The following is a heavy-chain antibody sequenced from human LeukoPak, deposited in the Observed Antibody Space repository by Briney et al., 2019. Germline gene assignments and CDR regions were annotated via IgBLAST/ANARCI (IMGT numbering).Heavy chain of an antibody. CDR2: MNPNSGNT. J-gene: IGHJ3*02. V-gene: IGHV1-8*01. Sequence: GASVKVSCKASGYTFTSYDINWVRRATGQGLEWMGWMNPNSGNTGYAQKFQGRVTMTRNTSISTAYMELSSLRSEDTAVYYCARVVRRRDYRNAFDIWGQGTMVTVSS. CDR3: ARVVRRRDYRNAFDI. D-gene: IGHD4-11*01. CDR1: GYTFTSYD.